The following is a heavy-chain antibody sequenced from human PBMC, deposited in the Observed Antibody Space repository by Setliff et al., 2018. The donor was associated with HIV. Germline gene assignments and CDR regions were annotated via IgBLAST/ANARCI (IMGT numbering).Heavy chain of an antibody. Sequence: ASVKVSCKASGYTFSTHAMHWVRQAPGQRLEWMGWINAGNGKTKYSQKFQGRVTIMRDTSASTVYMELSSLRSEDTAVYYCAREQVGFGPPRGMDVWGQGTTVTVSS. CDR1: GYTFSTHA. D-gene: IGHD3-10*01. CDR2: INAGNGKT. J-gene: IGHJ6*02. CDR3: AREQVGFGPPRGMDV. V-gene: IGHV1-3*01.